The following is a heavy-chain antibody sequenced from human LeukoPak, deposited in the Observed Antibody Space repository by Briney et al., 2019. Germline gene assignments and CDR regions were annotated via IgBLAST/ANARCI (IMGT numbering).Heavy chain of an antibody. CDR3: ARVGAYCGGDCYLAFDI. D-gene: IGHD2-21*02. CDR2: INHSGST. J-gene: IGHJ3*02. CDR1: GGSFSGYY. V-gene: IGHV4-34*01. Sequence: SETLSLTCAVYGGSFSGYYWSWIRQPPGKGLEWIGEINHSGSTNYNPSLKSRVTISVDTSKNQFSLKLSSVTAADTAVYYCARVGAYCGGDCYLAFDIWGQGTMVTVSS.